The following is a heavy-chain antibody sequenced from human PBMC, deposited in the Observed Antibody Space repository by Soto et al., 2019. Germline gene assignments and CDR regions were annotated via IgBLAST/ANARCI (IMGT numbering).Heavy chain of an antibody. CDR3: ARGISHNYGWFDP. CDR2: INHSGTT. J-gene: IGHJ5*02. CDR1: SDSFSSYY. V-gene: IGHV4-34*01. Sequence: SETLSLTCAVFSDSFSSYYWTWIRQPPGKGLEWIGEINHSGTTNYNPSLKSRVTMSVDTSKKQFSLKLRPVTAADTAIYYCARGISHNYGWFDPWGQGTQVTVSS. D-gene: IGHD4-17*01.